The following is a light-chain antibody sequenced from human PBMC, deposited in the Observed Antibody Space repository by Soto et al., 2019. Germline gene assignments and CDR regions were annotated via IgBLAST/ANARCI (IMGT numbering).Light chain of an antibody. V-gene: IGKV1-39*01. J-gene: IGKJ1*01. CDR2: DAS. CDR3: QQSYSTLIT. CDR1: QDISNY. Sequence: DVQMTQSPSTLSASVGDRVTITCQASQDISNYLNWYQQKPGKAPKLQIYDASNLETGVPSRFSGSGSGTDFTLTISSLQPEDFATYYCQQSYSTLITFGQGTKV.